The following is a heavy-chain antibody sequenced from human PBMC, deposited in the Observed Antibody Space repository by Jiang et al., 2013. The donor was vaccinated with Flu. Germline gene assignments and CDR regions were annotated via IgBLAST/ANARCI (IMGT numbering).Heavy chain of an antibody. J-gene: IGHJ4*02. CDR2: IDGDDNK. V-gene: IGHV2-5*02. Sequence: WIRQPPGEALAWIALIDGDDNKRYSPSLKSRLTITKDTSINQVVPYNDQHWDPVDTATYFCAHRAPTGGRTFDYWGQGTLVHRLL. CDR3: AHRAPTGGRTFDY. D-gene: IGHD7-27*01.